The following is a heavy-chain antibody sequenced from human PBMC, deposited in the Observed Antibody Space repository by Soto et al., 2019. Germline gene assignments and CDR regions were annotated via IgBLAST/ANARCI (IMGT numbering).Heavy chain of an antibody. CDR1: GGSLSGYD. D-gene: IGHD5-12*01. CDR3: ARGQEGVVATH. Sequence: QVQLQQWGAGLLKPSETLSLNCAVTGGSLSGYDWSWIRQPPGKGLEWIGEVKDGGHTNYSPSLRGRVTISSDTSNNQFSLRLTSVTAADTGVYYCARGQEGVVATHWDQGSLVTVSS. CDR2: VKDGGHT. V-gene: IGHV4-34*01. J-gene: IGHJ4*02.